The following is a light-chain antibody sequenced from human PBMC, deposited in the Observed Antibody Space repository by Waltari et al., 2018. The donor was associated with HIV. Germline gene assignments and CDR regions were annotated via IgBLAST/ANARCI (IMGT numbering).Light chain of an antibody. J-gene: IGLJ1*01. CDR3: CSYAGIWGV. CDR1: SRHVGAYNY. CDR2: DVN. V-gene: IGLV2-11*01. Sequence: QSALTQPRSVSGSPGQSVTISRTGTSRHVGAYNYVSRYQQHPAKAPKLMIYDVNKRPSGVPDRFSGSKSGNTASLNISGLQAEDESDYYCCSYAGIWGVFGTGTKVTVL.